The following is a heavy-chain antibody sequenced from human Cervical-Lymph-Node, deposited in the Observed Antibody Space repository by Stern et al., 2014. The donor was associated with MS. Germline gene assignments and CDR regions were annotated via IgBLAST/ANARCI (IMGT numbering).Heavy chain of an antibody. CDR3: VKDQRDTVMLVDY. CDR1: GFTFSNYA. D-gene: IGHD5-18*01. J-gene: IGHJ4*02. V-gene: IGHV3-64D*06. Sequence: EMQLVESGGGLVQPGGSLRLSCSASGFTFSNYAMHWVRQAPGKGLECVSSITSNGGSTYYADSVKGRFTISRDNSKNTLYLQMSSLRAEDTAVYYCVKDQRDTVMLVDYWGQGTLVTVSS. CDR2: ITSNGGST.